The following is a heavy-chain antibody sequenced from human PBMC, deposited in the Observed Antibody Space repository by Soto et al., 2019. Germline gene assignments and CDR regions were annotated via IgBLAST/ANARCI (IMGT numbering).Heavy chain of an antibody. D-gene: IGHD3-22*01. J-gene: IGHJ5*02. CDR3: ARDRGPSSGYYPYWFDP. Sequence: QVQLVQSGAEVKKPGSSVKVSCKASGGTFSSYAISWVRQAPGQGLEWMGEIIPIFGTANYAQKFQGRVTITADESXSXGDMELSSLRSEDTAVYYCARDRGPSSGYYPYWFDPWGQGTLVTVSS. V-gene: IGHV1-69*12. CDR1: GGTFSSYA. CDR2: IIPIFGTA.